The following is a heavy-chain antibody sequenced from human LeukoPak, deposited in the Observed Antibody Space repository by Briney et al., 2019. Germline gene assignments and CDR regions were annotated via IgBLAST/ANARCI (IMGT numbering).Heavy chain of an antibody. CDR2: ISYDGSNK. J-gene: IGHJ6*02. V-gene: IGHV3-30*04. CDR1: GFTFSSYA. CDR3: ARDWHSSSWYSGGASYYYGMDV. Sequence: PGGSLRLSCAASGFTFSSYAMHWVRQAPGKGLEWVAVISYDGSNKYYADSVKGRFTISRDNSKNTLYLQMNSLRAEDTAVYYCARDWHSSSWYSGGASYYYGMDVWGQGTTVTVSS. D-gene: IGHD6-13*01.